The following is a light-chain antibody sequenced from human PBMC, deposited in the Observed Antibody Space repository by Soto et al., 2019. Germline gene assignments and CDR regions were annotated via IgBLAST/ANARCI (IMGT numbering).Light chain of an antibody. CDR1: QSVSSY. CDR3: QQRSNWPLT. Sequence: NLLTQSPGTLSVSPAEIAMVLCRASQSVSSYLAWYQQKPGQAPRLLIYDASNRATGIPARFSGSGSGTDFTLTISSLEPEDFAVYYCQQRSNWPLTFGGGTKVDIK. CDR2: DAS. J-gene: IGKJ4*01. V-gene: IGKV3-11*01.